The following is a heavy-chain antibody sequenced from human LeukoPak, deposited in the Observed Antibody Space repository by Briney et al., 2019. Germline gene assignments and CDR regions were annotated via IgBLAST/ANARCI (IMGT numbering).Heavy chain of an antibody. CDR3: AREIGPRQLHLWGSAFDY. CDR1: RYTFTNYY. CDR2: INPSDGKT. J-gene: IGHJ4*02. Sequence: RASGTAAWMVARYTFTNYYIHWVRQAPGQGLGWVGIINPSDGKTSYAQKFQGRVTMTRDTSTSTVYMELSSRRSEDTAVYYCAREIGPRQLHLWGSAFDYWGQGTLVTVSS. V-gene: IGHV1-46*01. D-gene: IGHD5-18*01.